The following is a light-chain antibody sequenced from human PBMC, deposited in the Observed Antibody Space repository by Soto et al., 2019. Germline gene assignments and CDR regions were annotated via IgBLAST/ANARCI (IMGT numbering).Light chain of an antibody. CDR2: KVS. V-gene: IGKV2-30*01. CDR1: QSLAYIDGNTY. CDR3: MQCTHWPPYT. Sequence: EVVMTQSPLSLPVTLGQPASISCRSSQSLAYIDGNTYLSWFQQRPGQSPRRLVYKVSNRESGVPDRFRGSGSGTDLTLKISRVEAEDVGVYYCMQCTHWPPYTFGQGTKLEIK. J-gene: IGKJ2*01.